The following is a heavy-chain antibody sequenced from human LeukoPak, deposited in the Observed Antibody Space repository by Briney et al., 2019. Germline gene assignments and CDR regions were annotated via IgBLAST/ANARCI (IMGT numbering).Heavy chain of an antibody. CDR1: GGSISSYY. V-gene: IGHV4-59*01. D-gene: IGHD5-18*01. J-gene: IGHJ4*02. CDR2: IYYSGST. CDR3: ARGRGYSYGYRGYYFDY. Sequence: SETLSLTCTVSGGSISSYYWSWIRQPPGKGLEWIGYIYYSGSTNYNPSLQSRVTISVDTSKNQFSLKLSSVTAADTAVYYCARGRGYSYGYRGYYFDYWGQGTLVTVSS.